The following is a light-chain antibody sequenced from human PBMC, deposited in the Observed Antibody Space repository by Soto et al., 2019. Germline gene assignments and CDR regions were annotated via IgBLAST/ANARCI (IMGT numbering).Light chain of an antibody. CDR3: QQYNNWPRAT. V-gene: IGKV3-15*01. J-gene: IGKJ4*01. Sequence: EIVLTQSPATLSSFPGDRVTLSCRASQGVTTNFAWYQQKSGQSPRLLIYDVSSRATGVPARLSASGSGTDFNLTISSLQSEDFAVYYCQQYNNWPRATFGGGTKVDIK. CDR2: DVS. CDR1: QGVTTN.